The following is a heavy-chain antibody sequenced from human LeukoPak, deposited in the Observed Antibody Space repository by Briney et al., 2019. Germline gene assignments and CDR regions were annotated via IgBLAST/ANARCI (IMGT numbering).Heavy chain of an antibody. V-gene: IGHV4-59*01. CDR3: ARNIVVVPADIPDYYYYYMDV. J-gene: IGHJ6*03. D-gene: IGHD2-2*01. CDR1: GGSISSYY. CDR2: IYYSGST. Sequence: SETLSLTCTVSGGSISSYYWSWIRQPPGKGLEWIGYIYYSGSTNYNPSLKSRVTISVDTSKNQFSLKLSSVTAADTAVYYCARNIVVVPADIPDYYYYYMDVWGKETTVTVSS.